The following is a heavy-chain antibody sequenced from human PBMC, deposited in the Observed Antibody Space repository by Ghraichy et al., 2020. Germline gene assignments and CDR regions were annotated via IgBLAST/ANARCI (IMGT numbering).Heavy chain of an antibody. Sequence: GGSLRLSCAASGFTFSRYSINWVRQAPGKGLEWVSTIATSSSYIYYVDSVKGRFTISRDNAKNSLYLQMNSLRAEDMAIYYCVRDSGIVVAPTAIGTTAADRLDVWGQGTTVTVSS. CDR1: GFTFSRYS. J-gene: IGHJ6*02. CDR3: VRDSGIVVAPTAIGTTAADRLDV. D-gene: IGHD2-2*02. V-gene: IGHV3-21*01. CDR2: IATSSSYI.